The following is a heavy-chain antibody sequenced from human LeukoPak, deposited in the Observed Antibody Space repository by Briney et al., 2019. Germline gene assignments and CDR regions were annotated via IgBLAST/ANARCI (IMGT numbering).Heavy chain of an antibody. CDR3: ARGSSGWYEFDY. CDR2: ISYDGSNK. D-gene: IGHD6-19*01. J-gene: IGHJ4*02. V-gene: IGHV3-30-3*01. Sequence: PGGSLRLSCAASGFTFSSYAMHWVRQAPGKGLEWVAVISYDGSNKYYADSVKGRFTISRGNSKNTLYLQMNSLRAEDTAVYYCARGSSGWYEFDYWGQGTLVTVSS. CDR1: GFTFSSYA.